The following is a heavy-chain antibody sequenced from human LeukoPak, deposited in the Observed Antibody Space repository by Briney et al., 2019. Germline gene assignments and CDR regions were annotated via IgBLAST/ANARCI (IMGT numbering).Heavy chain of an antibody. V-gene: IGHV4-39*01. CDR3: ARPGGPYSGSYYAAFDI. Sequence: SETLSLTCTVSGGSISSSSYYWGWIRQPPGKGLEWLVSIYYSGSTYSNPSLKSRVTISVDTSKNQFSLKLSSVTAADTAVYYCARPGGPYSGSYYAAFDIWGQGTMVTVSS. CDR2: IYYSGST. D-gene: IGHD1-26*01. CDR1: GGSISSSSYY. J-gene: IGHJ3*02.